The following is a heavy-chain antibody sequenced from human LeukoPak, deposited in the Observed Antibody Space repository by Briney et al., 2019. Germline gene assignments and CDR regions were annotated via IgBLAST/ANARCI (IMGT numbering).Heavy chain of an antibody. CDR2: INPIFGTA. CDR1: GGTFSSYA. V-gene: IGHV1-69*13. CDR3: ATHRGYSSTNWFDP. Sequence: SVKVSCKASGGTFSSYAISWVRQAPGQGLEWMGGINPIFGTANYAQKFQGRVTITADESTSTAHMELSSLRSEDTAVYYCATHRGYSSTNWFDPWGQGTLVTVSS. D-gene: IGHD6-13*01. J-gene: IGHJ5*02.